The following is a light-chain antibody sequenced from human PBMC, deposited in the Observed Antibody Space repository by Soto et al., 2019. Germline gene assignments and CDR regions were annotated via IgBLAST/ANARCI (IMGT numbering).Light chain of an antibody. CDR1: QSISSW. J-gene: IGKJ2*01. Sequence: DIQMTQSPSTLSASVGDRVTITCRASQSISSWLAWYQQKPGKAPNLLIYEAAHSESAVPSRFSGGPSGTAFTLTISSLHPDDVATYFCQQYSSYPDTFGQGNKVDIK. CDR3: QQYSSYPDT. V-gene: IGKV1-5*03. CDR2: EAA.